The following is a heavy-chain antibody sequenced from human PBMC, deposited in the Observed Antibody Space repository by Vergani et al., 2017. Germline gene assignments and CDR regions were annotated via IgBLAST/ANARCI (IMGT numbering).Heavy chain of an antibody. V-gene: IGHV1-69*01. Sequence: QVQLVQSGAGVKKPGSSVKVSCKASGGTFSSYAISWVRQAPGQGLEWMGGIIPIFGTANYAQKFQGRVTITADESTSTAYMELSSLRSEDTAVYYCARLQARNITPTAVGVDVWGQGTTVTVSS. J-gene: IGHJ6*02. CDR1: GGTFSSYA. CDR2: IIPIFGTA. D-gene: IGHD1-20*01. CDR3: ARLQARNITPTAVGVDV.